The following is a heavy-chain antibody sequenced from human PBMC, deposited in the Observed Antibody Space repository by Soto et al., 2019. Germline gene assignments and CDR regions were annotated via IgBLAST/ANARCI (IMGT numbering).Heavy chain of an antibody. J-gene: IGHJ4*02. CDR1: GGSFSGYY. D-gene: IGHD5-18*01. Sequence: QVQLQQWGAGLLKPSETLSLTCAVYGGSFSGYYWSWIRQPPGKGLEWIGEINHSGSTNYNPSLKSRVTISGDTSKNQFALKLSSVTAADTAVYYCASARGYSYGQPYYFDYWGQGTLVTVSS. CDR3: ASARGYSYGQPYYFDY. CDR2: INHSGST. V-gene: IGHV4-34*01.